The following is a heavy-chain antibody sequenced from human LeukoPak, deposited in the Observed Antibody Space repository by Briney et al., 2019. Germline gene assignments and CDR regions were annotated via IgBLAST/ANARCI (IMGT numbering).Heavy chain of an antibody. CDR2: INHSGST. J-gene: IGHJ4*02. V-gene: IGHV4-34*01. Sequence: SETLSLTCAVYGGSFSGYYWSWIRQPPGKGLEWIGEINHSGSTNYNPSLKSRLTISVDTSKNQFSLKLSSVTAADTAVYYCARADLPPTYCGQGTLVTVSS. CDR1: GGSFSGYY. CDR3: ARADLPPTY.